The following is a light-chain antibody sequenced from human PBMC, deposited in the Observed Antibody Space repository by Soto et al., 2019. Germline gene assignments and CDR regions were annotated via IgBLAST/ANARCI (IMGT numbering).Light chain of an antibody. Sequence: DIQMTQSPSSVSASVGDRVTITCRASQGINNWLAWYQLKSGKAPKLLIYAASSLQSGVPPRFSGSGSGTDFTLTISSLQPEDFATYFCQQADSFPLTFGQGTKVEI. J-gene: IGKJ1*01. CDR2: AAS. CDR1: QGINNW. CDR3: QQADSFPLT. V-gene: IGKV1-12*01.